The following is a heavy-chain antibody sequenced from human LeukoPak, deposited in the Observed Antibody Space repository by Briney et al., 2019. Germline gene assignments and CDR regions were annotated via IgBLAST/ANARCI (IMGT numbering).Heavy chain of an antibody. J-gene: IGHJ6*03. D-gene: IGHD6-19*01. Sequence: SVKVSFKASGGTVSIYAINWVRQPPGQGLELKGGFIPIFGTANYAQKFQGRVTITADESTTTAYMELSSLRSEDTAVYYCARGSGWSYYMDVWGKGTTVTVSS. CDR3: ARGSGWSYYMDV. CDR1: GGTVSIYA. V-gene: IGHV1-69*01. CDR2: FIPIFGTA.